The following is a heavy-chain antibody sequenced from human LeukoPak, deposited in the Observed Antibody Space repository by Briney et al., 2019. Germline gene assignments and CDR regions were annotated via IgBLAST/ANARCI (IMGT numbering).Heavy chain of an antibody. D-gene: IGHD1/OR15-1a*01. J-gene: IGHJ4*02. CDR3: ARRQTNFDY. CDR1: NGSISPYF. Sequence: SETLSLTCTVSNGSISPYFWSWIRQPPGKGLEWIGYIYYSGSTKYNPPLKSRVTISLDTSKNQFSLKLSSETAADTALYYCARRQTNFDYWGQGTLVTVSS. V-gene: IGHV4-59*08. CDR2: IYYSGST.